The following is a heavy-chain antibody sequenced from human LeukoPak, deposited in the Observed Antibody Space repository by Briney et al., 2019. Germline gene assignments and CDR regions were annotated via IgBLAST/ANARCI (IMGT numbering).Heavy chain of an antibody. Sequence: GGSLRLSCTASGYTFSNYAMHWGRQAPGKGLKWVAVISYDGSRKDYTDSVNGRFTISRDNSKNTLYLQMNSLRAEDTAVYYCATAPLYSSSWYFRGYFDDWGQGTLVTVSS. D-gene: IGHD6-13*01. J-gene: IGHJ4*02. CDR2: ISYDGSRK. CDR1: GYTFSNYA. CDR3: ATAPLYSSSWYFRGYFDD. V-gene: IGHV3-30*04.